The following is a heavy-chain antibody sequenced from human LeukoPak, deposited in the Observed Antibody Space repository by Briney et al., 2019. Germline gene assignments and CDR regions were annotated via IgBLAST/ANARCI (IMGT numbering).Heavy chain of an antibody. CDR1: GFPFTVYP. D-gene: IGHD5/OR15-5a*01. J-gene: IGHJ4*02. V-gene: IGHV3-30-3*01. CDR2: SSSDETYK. CDR3: ARSVSGVWLFDY. Sequence: GGSLRLSCAASGFPFTVYPTHWVRQATGKGLEWVSVSSSDETYKFYADSVRGRFTISRDNSKNRLYLKMSDLRAEDTAVYFCARSVSGVWLFDYWGRGTLVTVSS.